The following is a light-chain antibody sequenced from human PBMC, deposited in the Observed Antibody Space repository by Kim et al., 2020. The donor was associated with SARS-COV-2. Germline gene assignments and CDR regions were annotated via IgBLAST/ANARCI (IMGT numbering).Light chain of an antibody. V-gene: IGLV3-1*01. CDR2: QDT. Sequence: SRSPGQTVTITCSGDKLGDKYSSWYQQQPGQAPVLVIYQDTKRPSGIPERFVGSNSGNTATLTISGAQAMDEADYYCQAWDNTWVFGGGTQLTVL. CDR3: QAWDNTWV. J-gene: IGLJ3*02. CDR1: KLGDKY.